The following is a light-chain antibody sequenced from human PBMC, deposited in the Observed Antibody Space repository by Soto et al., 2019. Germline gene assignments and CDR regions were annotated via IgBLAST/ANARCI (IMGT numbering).Light chain of an antibody. J-gene: IGKJ4*01. Sequence: DIQMTQSPSTLSASVGDRVTTTCRASQSISTWLAGYQQKPGKAPKLLIYQASSLQSGVPSRFSGSGSGTEFTLTSTSLQHDDFATYYCQQYNSYPVTFGGGTRVEIK. CDR2: QAS. CDR1: QSISTW. CDR3: QQYNSYPVT. V-gene: IGKV1-5*03.